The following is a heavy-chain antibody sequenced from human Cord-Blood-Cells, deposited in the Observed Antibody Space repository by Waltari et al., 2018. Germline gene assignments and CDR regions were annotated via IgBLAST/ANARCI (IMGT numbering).Heavy chain of an antibody. V-gene: IGHV3-66*01. CDR3: ARDGIAAAGKAPGAFDI. D-gene: IGHD6-13*01. CDR2: ISCVGST. J-gene: IGHJ3*02. Sequence: EVQLVESGGGLVQPGGSLRLSCAASGFTVSSNYMSWVRQAPGKGLEWVSVISCVGSTYYADSVKGRFTIYRDKSKNTLYLQMNSLGAEDTAVYYCARDGIAAAGKAPGAFDIWGQGTMVTVSS. CDR1: GFTVSSNY.